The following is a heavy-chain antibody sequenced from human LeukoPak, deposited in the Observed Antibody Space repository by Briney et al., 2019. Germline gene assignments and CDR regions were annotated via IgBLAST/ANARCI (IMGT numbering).Heavy chain of an antibody. D-gene: IGHD3-10*01. CDR2: TSDSGGST. CDR3: VRGGPYYFDY. CDR1: GFTFSSYA. Sequence: GGSLRLSCAASGFTFSSYAMSWVRQAPGKGLEWVSATSDSGGSTYYADSVKDRFTISRDNSKNTLSLQMNSLRAEDTAVYYCVRGGPYYFDYWGQGTLVTVSS. V-gene: IGHV3-23*01. J-gene: IGHJ4*02.